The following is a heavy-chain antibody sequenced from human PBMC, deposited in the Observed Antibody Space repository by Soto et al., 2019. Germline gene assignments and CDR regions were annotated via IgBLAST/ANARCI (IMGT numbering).Heavy chain of an antibody. Sequence: EVQLVESGGDLVQPGGSLRLSCEASGFTFSSNWMHWVRQGPGKGLVWVSRMNPDGSTRGYADSVKGRFTISRDNARKTVFLQISSLRAEDTAVYYCARGGDVVAGQYYLDDSWGQGTLVTVSS. CDR3: ARGGDVVAGQYYLDDS. CDR1: GFTFSSNW. J-gene: IGHJ4*02. D-gene: IGHD2-21*01. V-gene: IGHV3-74*01. CDR2: MNPDGSTR.